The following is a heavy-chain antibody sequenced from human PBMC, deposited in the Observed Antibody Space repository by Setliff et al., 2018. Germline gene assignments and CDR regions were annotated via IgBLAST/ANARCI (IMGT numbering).Heavy chain of an antibody. CDR1: GGSISSSSYY. D-gene: IGHD3-22*01. CDR2: IYYSGST. J-gene: IGHJ4*02. Sequence: SETLSLTCTVSGGSISSSSYYWGWIRQPPGKGLEWIGSIYYSGSTYYNPSLKSRVTISVDTSKNQFSLKLSSVTAADTAVYYCVRQEDDSSGYYSTDWGQGTLVTVSS. CDR3: VRQEDDSSGYYSTD. V-gene: IGHV4-39*07.